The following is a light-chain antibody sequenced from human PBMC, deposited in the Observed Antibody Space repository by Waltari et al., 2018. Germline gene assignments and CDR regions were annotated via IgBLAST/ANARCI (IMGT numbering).Light chain of an antibody. V-gene: IGLV2-23*02. Sequence: QSALTQHASVSGSPGQSITISCTGSSGEIGSFDLVVWYQQHPGRAPKLIIYEVTKRPSGVSNRFSASKSGNTASLTISGLQAEDEADYHCCSYAGSSTYSYVFGPGTKVSVL. J-gene: IGLJ1*01. CDR2: EVT. CDR1: SGEIGSFDL. CDR3: CSYAGSSTYSYV.